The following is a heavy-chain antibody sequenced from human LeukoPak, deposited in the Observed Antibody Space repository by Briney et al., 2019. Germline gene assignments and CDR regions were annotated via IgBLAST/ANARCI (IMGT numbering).Heavy chain of an antibody. Sequence: GGSLRLSCVASGFTFSNYAMHWVRQAPGKGLEWVAVVWFDGTNKYYADSVKGRFTISRDNSKNTLYLQMNSLRTEDTAVYYCARGGSGSYHFDYWGQGTLVTVPS. CDR3: ARGGSGSYHFDY. J-gene: IGHJ4*02. V-gene: IGHV3-33*01. CDR2: VWFDGTNK. D-gene: IGHD1-26*01. CDR1: GFTFSNYA.